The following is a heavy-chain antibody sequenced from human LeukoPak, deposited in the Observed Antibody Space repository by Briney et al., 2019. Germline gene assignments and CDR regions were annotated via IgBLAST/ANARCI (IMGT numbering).Heavy chain of an antibody. CDR2: IYASGSS. Sequence: PSETLSLTCNGSGGSISSSYWSWIRQPAGKGLEWIGRIYASGSSNYNPSLKSRVTMSVDTSKNQFSLNLSSVTAADTAVYYCAREGGSSRSLENWGQGTLVTVSS. D-gene: IGHD1-26*01. V-gene: IGHV4-4*07. J-gene: IGHJ4*02. CDR3: AREGGSSRSLEN. CDR1: GGSISSSY.